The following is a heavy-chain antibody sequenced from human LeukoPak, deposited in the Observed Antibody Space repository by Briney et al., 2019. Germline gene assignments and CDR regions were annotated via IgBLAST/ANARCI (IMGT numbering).Heavy chain of an antibody. V-gene: IGHV4-34*01. CDR2: INHSGST. CDR1: GGSFSGYY. CDR3: ARGTTVVRNCDY. J-gene: IGHJ4*02. Sequence: PSETLSLSCAVYGGSFSGYYWSWIRQPPGKGLEWIGEINHSGSTNYNPSLKSRVTISVDTSKNRFSLKLSSVTAADTAVYYCARGTTVVRNCDYWGQGTLVAVSS. D-gene: IGHD4-23*01.